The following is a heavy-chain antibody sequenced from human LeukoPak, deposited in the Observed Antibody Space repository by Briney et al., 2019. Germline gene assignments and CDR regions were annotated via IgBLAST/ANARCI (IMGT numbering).Heavy chain of an antibody. CDR2: INPNSGGT. Sequence: GTSVKVSCKASGYTFTGNYMHSLRQAPGQGLEWMGWINPNSGGTNYAQKFQGRVTMTRDTSISTAYMELSRLRSDDTAVYYCAEGGTIFGVVDDNWFDPWGQGTLVTVSS. J-gene: IGHJ5*02. V-gene: IGHV1-2*02. CDR1: GYTFTGNY. CDR3: AEGGTIFGVVDDNWFDP. D-gene: IGHD3-3*01.